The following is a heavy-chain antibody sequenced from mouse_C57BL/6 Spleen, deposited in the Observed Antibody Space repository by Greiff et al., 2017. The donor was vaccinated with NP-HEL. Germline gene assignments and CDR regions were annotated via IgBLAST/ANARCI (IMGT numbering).Heavy chain of an antibody. J-gene: IGHJ1*03. CDR1: GYTFTSYW. Sequence: QVQLQQPGAELVKPGASVKLSCKASGYTFTSYWMQWVKQRPGQGLEWIGEIDPSDSYTNYNQKFKGKATLTVDTSSSTAYMQLSSLTSEDSAVYYCARSIGGYFDVWGTGTTVTVSS. V-gene: IGHV1-50*01. CDR3: ARSIGGYFDV. D-gene: IGHD2-3*01. CDR2: IDPSDSYT.